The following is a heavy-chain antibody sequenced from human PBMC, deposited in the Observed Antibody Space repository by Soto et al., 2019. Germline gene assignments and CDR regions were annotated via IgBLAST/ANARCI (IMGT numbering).Heavy chain of an antibody. D-gene: IGHD3-9*01. CDR2: ISAYNGNT. V-gene: IGHV1-18*01. CDR1: GYTFTSYG. CDR3: ARDRYYDILTGYSPPEFDY. Sequence: ASVKVSCKASGYTFTSYGISWVRQAPGQGLEWMGWISAYNGNTNYAQKLQGRVTMTTDPSTSTAYMELRSLRSDETAVYYCARDRYYDILTGYSPPEFDYWGQGTLVTVSS. J-gene: IGHJ4*02.